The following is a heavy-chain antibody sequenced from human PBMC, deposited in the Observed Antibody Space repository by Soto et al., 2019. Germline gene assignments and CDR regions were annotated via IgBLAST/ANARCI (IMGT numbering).Heavy chain of an antibody. Sequence: QVQLQQSGPGLVKPSQTLSLTCAISGDSVSSNSAAWNWIRQSPSRGLEWLGRTYYRSKWYNDYAVPVNSRKTTNPDTTNSQFSQKLRSGTTEDTAVYYCAGARYNYGQTYYYYDKDVWGQGTTVTVSS. CDR2: TYYRSKWYN. CDR1: GDSVSSNSAA. J-gene: IGHJ6*02. D-gene: IGHD5-18*01. V-gene: IGHV6-1*01. CDR3: AGARYNYGQTYYYYDKDV.